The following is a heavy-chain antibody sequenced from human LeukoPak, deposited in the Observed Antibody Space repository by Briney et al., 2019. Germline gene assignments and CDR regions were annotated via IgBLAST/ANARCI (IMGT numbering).Heavy chain of an antibody. CDR1: GFTFSSYW. D-gene: IGHD3-22*01. Sequence: GGSLRLSCAASGFTFSSYWMHWVRQAPGKGLVWVSRINSDGSSTIYADSVKGRFTISRDNAKDTLYLQMNSLRAEDTAVCYCARKALDYYDSSGYLDYWGQGTLVTVSS. CDR3: ARKALDYYDSSGYLDY. J-gene: IGHJ4*02. V-gene: IGHV3-74*01. CDR2: INSDGSST.